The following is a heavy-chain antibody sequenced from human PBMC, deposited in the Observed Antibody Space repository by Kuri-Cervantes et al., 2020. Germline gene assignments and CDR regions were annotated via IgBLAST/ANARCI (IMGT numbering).Heavy chain of an antibody. V-gene: IGHV3-30*02. CDR1: GFTFSSYG. CDR2: IRYDGSNK. J-gene: IGHJ4*02. CDR3: ARDSIAAAGTGYSSGWYWSSAASGTTIDY. D-gene: IGHD6-19*01. Sequence: LSLTCAASGFTFSSYGIHWVRQAPGKGLEWVAFIRYDGSNKYYADSVKGRFTISRDNAKNSLYLQMNSLRAEDTAVYYCARDSIAAAGTGYSSGWYWSSAASGTTIDYWGQGTLVTVSS.